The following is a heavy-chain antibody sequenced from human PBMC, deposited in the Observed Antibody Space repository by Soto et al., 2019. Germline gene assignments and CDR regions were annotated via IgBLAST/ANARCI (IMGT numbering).Heavy chain of an antibody. CDR1: GFTFSSYA. V-gene: IGHV3-23*01. J-gene: IGHJ4*02. CDR3: AKDSRIFGSGSYFDY. CDR2: ISGSGGDT. D-gene: IGHD3-10*01. Sequence: EVQLLESGGGLVQPGGSLRLSCAASGFTFSSYAMSWVRQAPGKGLEWVSAISGSGGDTYYADSVKGRFTISRDNSKNSLYLQLNSLRAEDTAVYYCAKDSRIFGSGSYFDYWGQGTLVIVSS.